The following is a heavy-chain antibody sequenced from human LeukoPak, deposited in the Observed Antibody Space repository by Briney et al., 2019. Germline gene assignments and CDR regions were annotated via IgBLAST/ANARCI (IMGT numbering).Heavy chain of an antibody. CDR2: IIPIFGTA. CDR3: ARDRLFGGSYLNAFDI. CDR1: GGTFSSYA. V-gene: IGHV1-69*13. J-gene: IGHJ3*02. Sequence: ASVKVSCKASGGTFSSYAISWVRKAPGQGLEWMGGIIPIFGTANYAQKFQGRVTITADESTSTAYMELTSVRSEDTGVYYCARDRLFGGSYLNAFDIWGQGTMAAVSS. D-gene: IGHD1-26*01.